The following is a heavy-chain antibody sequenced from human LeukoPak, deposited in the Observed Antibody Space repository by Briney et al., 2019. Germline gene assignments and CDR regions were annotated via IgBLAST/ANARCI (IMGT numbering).Heavy chain of an antibody. V-gene: IGHV3-7*01. Sequence: GGSLRLSCAPSGLSSSSYWMSWVRQPPEEWLEWVANIKQDGSEKYYVDSVKGRLSISRDHAKKSLYLQMNSLRAEDTAVYYCARSWNYDLWSGYYPLNYYNVMDVWGQGTTVTVSS. J-gene: IGHJ6*02. CDR2: IKQDGSEK. CDR3: ARSWNYDLWSGYYPLNYYNVMDV. D-gene: IGHD3-3*01. CDR1: GLSSSSYW.